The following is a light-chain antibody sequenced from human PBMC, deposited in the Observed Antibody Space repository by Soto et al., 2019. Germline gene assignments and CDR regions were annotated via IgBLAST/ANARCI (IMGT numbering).Light chain of an antibody. CDR3: HQYEHLPT. CDR1: QNINNY. CDR2: DAS. V-gene: IGKV1-33*01. Sequence: DIQMTHCPSSLSASVRDRVTITCQASQNINNYLNWYQQKPGRAPKLLIYDASNLEAGVPSRFRGSGSGTDFTFTISRLQPEDIATYYCHQYEHLPTFGQGGLLEVK. J-gene: IGKJ5*01.